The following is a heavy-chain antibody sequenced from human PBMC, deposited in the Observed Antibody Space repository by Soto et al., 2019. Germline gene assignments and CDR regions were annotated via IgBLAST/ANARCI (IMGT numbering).Heavy chain of an antibody. CDR1: GGSINNFH. CDR2: VFYRGRT. D-gene: IGHD5-18*01. V-gene: IGHV4-59*01. CDR3: ARIKSGYSYGSIIDS. Sequence: PSETLSLTCSVSGGSINNFHWSWIRQPPGKGLEWIGFVFYRGRTTYNPSLQSRVTISVDTSHNHFSLKLRSVTAADTATYYCARIKSGYSYGSIIDSWGKGKLVTVS. J-gene: IGHJ4*02.